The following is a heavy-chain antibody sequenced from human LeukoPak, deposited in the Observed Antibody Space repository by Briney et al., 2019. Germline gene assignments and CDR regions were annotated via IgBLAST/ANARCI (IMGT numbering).Heavy chain of an antibody. J-gene: IGHJ4*02. CDR2: IYYSGST. CDR1: GGSISSSSYC. D-gene: IGHD5-24*01. Sequence: SETLSLTCTVSGGSISSSSYCWGWIRQPPGKGLEWIGSIYYSGSTYYNPSLKSRVTISVDTSKNQFSLKLSSVTAADTAVYYCARIRRDGYKNAYYFDYWGQGTLVTVSS. V-gene: IGHV4-39*01. CDR3: ARIRRDGYKNAYYFDY.